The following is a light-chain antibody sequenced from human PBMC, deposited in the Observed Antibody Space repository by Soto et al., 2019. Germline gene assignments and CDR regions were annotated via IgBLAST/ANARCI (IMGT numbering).Light chain of an antibody. CDR2: DNY. J-gene: IGLJ2*01. Sequence: QSALTQPPSVSASPGQTVTLSCSGSISNIGNNYVSWFQLCPGTGHKLLIDDNYKRPSGIPDRFSGSKSGTSATMGITGLLIWDEADYYCATWDSSLSAAVFGGGTKLTVL. CDR3: ATWDSSLSAAV. V-gene: IGLV1-51*01. CDR1: ISNIGNNY.